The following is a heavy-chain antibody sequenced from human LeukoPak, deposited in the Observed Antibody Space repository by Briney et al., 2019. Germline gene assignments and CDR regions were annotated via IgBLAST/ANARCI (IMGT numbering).Heavy chain of an antibody. V-gene: IGHV3-23*01. Sequence: PGGSLRLSCAASGFTFSSYAMSWVRQAPGKGLEWVSAIIGSGGSTYYADSVKGRFTISRDNSKSTLYLQMNSLRAEDTAVYYCAKDPRSGWYMYYFDYWGQGTLVTVSS. CDR3: AKDPRSGWYMYYFDY. CDR2: IIGSGGST. D-gene: IGHD6-19*01. J-gene: IGHJ4*02. CDR1: GFTFSSYA.